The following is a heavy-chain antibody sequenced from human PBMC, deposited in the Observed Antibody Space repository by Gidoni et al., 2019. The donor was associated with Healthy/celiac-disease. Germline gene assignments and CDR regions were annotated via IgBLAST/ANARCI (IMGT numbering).Heavy chain of an antibody. CDR3: AREYTSGYSYGYGMDV. CDR1: GSTFSSYA. V-gene: IGHV3-23*04. Sequence: EVQLVESGGGLVQPGGSLSFSCAASGSTFSSYAMSWVRRAPGKGLEWVSAIGCSDGSTYYADSVKGRFTISRDNSKNTLFLQMNSLRAEDTAVYYCAREYTSGYSYGYGMDVWGQGTTVTVSS. D-gene: IGHD5-18*01. J-gene: IGHJ6*02. CDR2: IGCSDGST.